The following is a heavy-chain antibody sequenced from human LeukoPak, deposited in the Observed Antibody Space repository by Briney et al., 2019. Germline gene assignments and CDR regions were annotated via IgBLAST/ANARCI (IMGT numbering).Heavy chain of an antibody. J-gene: IGHJ4*02. CDR1: GFTFTTYW. CDR2: INSDGSEK. V-gene: IGHV3-7*01. CDR3: ARGGMIVVTY. D-gene: IGHD2-21*01. Sequence: GGSLRLSCAASGFTFTTYWMTWVRQAPGKGLEWVANINSDGSEKYYVDSVKGRFTISRDNAKTPLYLQMNSLRVEDTAVHYCARGGMIVVTYWGQGTLVTVSS.